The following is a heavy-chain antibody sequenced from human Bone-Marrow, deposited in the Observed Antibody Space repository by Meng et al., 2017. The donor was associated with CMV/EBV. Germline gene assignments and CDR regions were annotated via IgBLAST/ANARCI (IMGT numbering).Heavy chain of an antibody. Sequence: SLKISCAASGFTFDDYAMHWVRQAPGKGLEWVSGISWNSGSIGYADSVKGRFTISRDNAKNSLYLQMNSLRAEDMALYYCAKDIAYSSSSNGMDVWGPGHTVTGAS. CDR1: GFTFDDYA. CDR3: AKDIAYSSSSNGMDV. J-gene: IGHJ6*02. CDR2: ISWNSGSI. D-gene: IGHD6-6*01. V-gene: IGHV3-9*03.